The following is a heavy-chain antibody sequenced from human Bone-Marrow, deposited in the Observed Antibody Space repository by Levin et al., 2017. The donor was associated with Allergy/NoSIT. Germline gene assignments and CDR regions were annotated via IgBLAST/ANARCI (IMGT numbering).Heavy chain of an antibody. D-gene: IGHD2-15*01. CDR3: ARGRGVVAATGDY. Sequence: SQTLSLTCAVYGGSFRGYYWSWIRQPPGKGLEWIGEINHSGSTNYNPSLKSRVTISVDTSKNQFSLKLSSVTAADTAVYYCARGRGVVAATGDYWGQGTLVTVSS. V-gene: IGHV4-34*01. CDR2: INHSGST. J-gene: IGHJ4*02. CDR1: GGSFRGYY.